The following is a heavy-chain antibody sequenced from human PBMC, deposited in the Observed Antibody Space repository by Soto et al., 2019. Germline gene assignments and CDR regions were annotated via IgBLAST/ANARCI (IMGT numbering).Heavy chain of an antibody. D-gene: IGHD6-19*01. CDR3: ARSGSGSGWL. CDR2: IYYSGST. CDR1: GGSVSSGRYY. Sequence: PSETLSLTCTVSGGSVSSGRYYWSWSRQPPGKGLEWIGYIYYSGSTKYNPSLKSRVTISVDTPKNQFSLRLSSMTAADTAVYYCARSGSGSGWLGGQGTLVTVSS. V-gene: IGHV4-61*01. J-gene: IGHJ4*02.